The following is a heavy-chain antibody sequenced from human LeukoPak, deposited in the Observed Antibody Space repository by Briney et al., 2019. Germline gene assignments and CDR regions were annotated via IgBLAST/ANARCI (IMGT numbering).Heavy chain of an antibody. Sequence: PSETLSLTCAVYGGSFSGYYWSWLRQPPGKRLEWIGEINHSGSTDYNPSLQSRVTISQDTSKNQFSLKLSSVIAADTAVYYCARGEGSGSYMSYFDYWGQGALVTVSS. CDR2: INHSGST. CDR1: GGSFSGYY. J-gene: IGHJ4*02. V-gene: IGHV4-34*01. CDR3: ARGEGSGSYMSYFDY. D-gene: IGHD3-10*01.